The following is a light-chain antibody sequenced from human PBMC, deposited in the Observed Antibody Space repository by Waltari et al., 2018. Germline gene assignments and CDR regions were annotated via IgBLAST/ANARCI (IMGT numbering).Light chain of an antibody. Sequence: QSALTQPASVSGSPGQSITISCTGTNSDVGRFKYVSWYQQLPGKAPKLLLFGVSKRPSGVSNRFSGSKSASTASLTISGLQAEDEATYYCMSYTSASTYVLFGGGTNLTVL. CDR3: MSYTSASTYVL. V-gene: IGLV2-14*03. CDR1: NSDVGRFKY. J-gene: IGLJ2*01. CDR2: GVS.